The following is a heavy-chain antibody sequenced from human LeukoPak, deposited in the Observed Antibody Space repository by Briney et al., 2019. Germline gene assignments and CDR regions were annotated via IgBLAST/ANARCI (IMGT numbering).Heavy chain of an antibody. Sequence: GASVKVSCKASGGTFSSYAISWVRQAPGQGLEWMGWINPNSGGTNYAQKFQGRVTMTRDTSISTAYMELSRLRSDDTAVYYCARGWELVPWGQGTLVTVSS. CDR1: GGTFSSYA. V-gene: IGHV1-2*02. CDR2: INPNSGGT. CDR3: ARGWELVP. J-gene: IGHJ5*02. D-gene: IGHD1-26*01.